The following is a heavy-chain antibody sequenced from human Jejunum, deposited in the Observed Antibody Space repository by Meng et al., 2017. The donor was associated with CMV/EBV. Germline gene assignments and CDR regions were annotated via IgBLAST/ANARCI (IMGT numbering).Heavy chain of an antibody. V-gene: IGHV4-61*01. CDR2: VYYTGSS. J-gene: IGHJ4*02. Sequence: CTDSGGSGTRGNCYWDWIRQPPGEGLEWIGWVYYTGSSSYNPSLKSRATITLDTSKNQFSLKMTSVIAADTAVYYCARSTTGPGDYWGQGTLVTVSS. CDR1: GGSGTRGNCY. CDR3: ARSTTGPGDY. D-gene: IGHD1-1*01.